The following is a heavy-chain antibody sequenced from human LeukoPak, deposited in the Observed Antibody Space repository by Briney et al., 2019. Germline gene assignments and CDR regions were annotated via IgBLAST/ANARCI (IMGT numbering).Heavy chain of an antibody. CDR2: LNHSGST. CDR1: GGSFSGCY. V-gene: IGHV4-34*01. D-gene: IGHD2-2*01. Sequence: SQTLALTCAVYGGSFSGCYWLWVRQPPGKGLEWGGELNHSGSTNYNPYLKSRVTISVETSKRQLSLRRSAVTAAETAVYYCARGGVCDCSSISCYGWTFYFDYGGEGTLVSV. CDR3: ARGGVCDCSSISCYGWTFYFDY. J-gene: IGHJ4*02.